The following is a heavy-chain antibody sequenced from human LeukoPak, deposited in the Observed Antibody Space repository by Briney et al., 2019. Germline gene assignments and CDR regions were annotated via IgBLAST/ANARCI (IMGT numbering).Heavy chain of an antibody. CDR3: AGQGGYAWSWFDP. J-gene: IGHJ5*02. D-gene: IGHD3-3*01. V-gene: IGHV1-18*01. Sequence: ASVKVSCKASGYTFTSYGIGWVRQAPGQGLEWMGWISPYNGNTKYPQKFQGRVIMTTDTATTTVCMGLRSLTSDDTAMYYCAGQGGYAWSWFDPWGQGTLVTVSS. CDR1: GYTFTSYG. CDR2: ISPYNGNT.